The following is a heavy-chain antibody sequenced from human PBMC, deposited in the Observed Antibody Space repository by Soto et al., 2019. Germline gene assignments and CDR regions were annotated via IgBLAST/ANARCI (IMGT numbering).Heavy chain of an antibody. CDR1: GFTFSSYG. CDR3: ARDGIAAAGTYYYGMDV. CDR2: IWYDGSNK. V-gene: IGHV3-33*01. Sequence: QVQLVESGGGVVQPGRSLRLSCAASGFTFSSYGMHWVRQAPGKGLEWVAVIWYDGSNKYYADSVKGRFTISRDNSKNXXDLQMNSLRAEDTAVYYCARDGIAAAGTYYYGMDVWGQGTTVTVSS. D-gene: IGHD6-13*01. J-gene: IGHJ6*02.